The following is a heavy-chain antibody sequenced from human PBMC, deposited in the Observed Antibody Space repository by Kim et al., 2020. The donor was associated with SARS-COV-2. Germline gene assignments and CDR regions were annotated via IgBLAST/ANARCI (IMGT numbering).Heavy chain of an antibody. V-gene: IGHV4-38-2*02. CDR1: GYSISSGYY. CDR2: IYHSGST. CDR3: ARGYCSSTSCYGWSHYYYGMDV. Sequence: SETLSLTCTVSGYSISSGYYWGWIRQPPGKGLEWIGSIYHSGSTYYNPSLKSRVTISVDTSKNRFSLKLSSVTAADTAVYYCARGYCSSTSCYGWSHYYYGMDVWGQGTTVTVSS. J-gene: IGHJ6*02. D-gene: IGHD2-2*01.